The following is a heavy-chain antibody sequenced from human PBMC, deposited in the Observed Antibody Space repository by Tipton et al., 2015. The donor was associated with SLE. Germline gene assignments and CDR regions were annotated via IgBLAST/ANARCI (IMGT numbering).Heavy chain of an antibody. J-gene: IGHJ4*02. V-gene: IGHV3-53*05. CDR2: IYSGGST. Sequence: GSLRLSCAASGFTVSSNYMSWVRQAPGKGLEWVSVIYSGGSTYYADSVKGRFTIYRDNSKNTLYLQMNSLRAEDTAVYYCARDRGSGWFDCDNWGQGTLVTVSS. CDR1: GFTVSSNY. D-gene: IGHD6-19*01. CDR3: ARDRGSGWFDCDN.